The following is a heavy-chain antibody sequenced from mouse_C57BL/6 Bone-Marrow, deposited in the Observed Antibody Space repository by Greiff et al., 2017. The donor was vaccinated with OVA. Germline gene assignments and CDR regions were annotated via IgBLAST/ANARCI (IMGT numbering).Heavy chain of an antibody. D-gene: IGHD1-1*01. V-gene: IGHV1-64*01. J-gene: IGHJ2*01. CDR2: IHPNSGST. Sequence: QVQLQQSGAELVKPGASVKLSCKASGYTFTSYWMHWVKQRPGQGLEWIGMIHPNSGSTNYNEKFKSKATLTVDKSSSTAYMQLSSLTSEDSAVYYCARGTTVVAPYYFDDWGQGTTLTVSS. CDR3: ARGTTVVAPYYFDD. CDR1: GYTFTSYW.